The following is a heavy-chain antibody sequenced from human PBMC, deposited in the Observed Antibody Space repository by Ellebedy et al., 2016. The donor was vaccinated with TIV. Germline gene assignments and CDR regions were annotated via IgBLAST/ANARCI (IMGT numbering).Heavy chain of an antibody. CDR1: GGSISSYY. Sequence: MPSETLSLTCTVSGGSISSYYWSWIRQPPGKGLEWIGYIYYSGSTKYNPSLKSRVTISVDTSKNQFSLKLSSVTAADTAVYYCARGGDGYQYYFDYWGQGTLVTVSS. D-gene: IGHD5-24*01. CDR2: IYYSGST. J-gene: IGHJ4*02. CDR3: ARGGDGYQYYFDY. V-gene: IGHV4-59*08.